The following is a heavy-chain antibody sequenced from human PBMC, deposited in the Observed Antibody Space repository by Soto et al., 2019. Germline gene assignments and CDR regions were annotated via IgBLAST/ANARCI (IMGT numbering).Heavy chain of an antibody. CDR1: GYTFTVYY. V-gene: IGHV1-2*04. CDR3: ATHYRRGDAFER. J-gene: IGHJ3*02. Sequence: GAAVKVHWPASGYTFTVYYMHWLRQAPGQGLEWMGWINPNSGGTNYAQKFQGWVTMTRDTSISTAYMELSRLRSDDTAVYYCATHYRRGDAFERWGPGPIVTVSS. CDR2: INPNSGGT. D-gene: IGHD3-16*02.